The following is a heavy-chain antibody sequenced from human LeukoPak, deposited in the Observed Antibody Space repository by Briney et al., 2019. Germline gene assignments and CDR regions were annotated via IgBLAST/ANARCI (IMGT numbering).Heavy chain of an antibody. Sequence: PGGSLRLSCAASGFTFSSYAMHWVRQAPGKGLEWVANIKQDGSEKYYVDSVKGRFTISRDNAKNSWYLQMNSLRAEDTAVYYCARAMDYWGQGTLVTVSS. CDR2: IKQDGSEK. CDR3: ARAMDY. J-gene: IGHJ4*02. V-gene: IGHV3-7*03. CDR1: GFTFSSYA.